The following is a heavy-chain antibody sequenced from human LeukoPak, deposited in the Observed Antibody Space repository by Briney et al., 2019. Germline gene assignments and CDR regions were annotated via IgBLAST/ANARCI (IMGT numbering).Heavy chain of an antibody. D-gene: IGHD2-2*01. Sequence: SETLSLTCIVSGDSISNYYWSWIRQPAGKGLEWIGRIYASGTTNYNPSLKSRVTMSVDTSKNQFSLKLTSVTAADTAVYYCARRGSCSWCPFDIWGQGTMVIVSS. V-gene: IGHV4-4*07. CDR1: GDSISNYY. CDR3: ARRGSCSWCPFDI. J-gene: IGHJ3*02. CDR2: IYASGTT.